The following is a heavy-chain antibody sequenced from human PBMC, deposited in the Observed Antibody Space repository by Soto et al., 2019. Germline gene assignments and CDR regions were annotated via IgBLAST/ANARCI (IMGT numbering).Heavy chain of an antibody. Sequence: GGSLILSCAASGFTFSSYGMHWVRQAPGKGLEWVAVIWYDGSNKYYADSVKGRFTISRDNSKNTLYLQMNSLRAEDTAVYYCASALYCSSTSCPPTGYWGQGTLVTVSS. V-gene: IGHV3-33*01. J-gene: IGHJ4*02. CDR2: IWYDGSNK. D-gene: IGHD2-2*01. CDR1: GFTFSSYG. CDR3: ASALYCSSTSCPPTGY.